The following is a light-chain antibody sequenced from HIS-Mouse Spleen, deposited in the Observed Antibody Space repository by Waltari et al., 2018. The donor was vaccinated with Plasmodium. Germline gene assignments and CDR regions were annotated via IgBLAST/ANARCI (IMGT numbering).Light chain of an antibody. Sequence: SYELTQPPSVSVSPGQTARITCSGDALPKKYAYWYQRKSGQAPVLVIDEDSKRPSGSPERVSGSSSGTMATLTISGAQVEDEADYYCYSTDSSGNHRVFGGGTKLTVL. CDR1: ALPKKY. CDR2: EDS. J-gene: IGLJ3*02. CDR3: YSTDSSGNHRV. V-gene: IGLV3-10*01.